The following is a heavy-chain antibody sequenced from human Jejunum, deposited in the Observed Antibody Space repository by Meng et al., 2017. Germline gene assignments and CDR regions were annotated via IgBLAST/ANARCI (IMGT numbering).Heavy chain of an antibody. CDR3: ARTNPHAYGPGSYYFDY. CDR1: GFSLGTRGVG. Sequence: SGPTLVKPTDTLTLTCTVSGFSLGTRGVGVGWIRQPPGKALEWLALIYWNDDDRYSPALKSRLTITKDTSKNQMVLTMTNMDPVDTGTYYCARTNPHAYGPGSYYFDYWGQGTLVTVSS. CDR2: IYWNDDD. V-gene: IGHV2-5*01. D-gene: IGHD3-10*01. J-gene: IGHJ4*02.